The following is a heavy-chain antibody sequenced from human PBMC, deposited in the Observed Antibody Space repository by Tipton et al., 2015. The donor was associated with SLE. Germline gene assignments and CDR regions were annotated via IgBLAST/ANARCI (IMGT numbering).Heavy chain of an antibody. CDR2: IHYRGTT. V-gene: IGHV4-39*07. CDR3: ARVVPASHFDY. CDR1: GDSINRGDYY. D-gene: IGHD2-2*01. J-gene: IGHJ4*02. Sequence: TLSLTCIVSGDSINRGDYYWGWIRQPPGKGLEWIGSIHYRGTTFYNPSLRSRVTISVDTSSNQFSLKLNSVTAADTAVYYCARVVPASHFDYWGQGTLVTVSS.